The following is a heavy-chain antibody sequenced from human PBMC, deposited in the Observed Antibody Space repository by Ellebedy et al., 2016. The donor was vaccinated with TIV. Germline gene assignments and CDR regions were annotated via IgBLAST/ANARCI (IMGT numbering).Heavy chain of an antibody. D-gene: IGHD3-10*01. CDR2: IYPGDSDT. Sequence: GESLKISCKGSGYSFTSYWIGWVRQMPGKGLEWMGIIYPGDSDTRYSPSFQGQVTISADKSISTAYLQWSSLKASDTAMYYCARQGKFLAVRGVAFDYWGQGTLVTVSS. J-gene: IGHJ4*02. V-gene: IGHV5-51*01. CDR3: ARQGKFLAVRGVAFDY. CDR1: GYSFTSYW.